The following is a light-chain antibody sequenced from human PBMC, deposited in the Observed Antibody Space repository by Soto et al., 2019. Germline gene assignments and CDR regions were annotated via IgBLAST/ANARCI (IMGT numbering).Light chain of an antibody. J-gene: IGKJ3*01. CDR1: QSVSSSY. Sequence: EIGLTQSPGTLSLSPGERATLSCRASQSVSSSYLACCQQKPGQAPRLLIYGASSRATGIPDRFSGSGSGTDFTLTISRLEPEDCAVYYCQQYGSSPLFTFGPWTKGDIK. V-gene: IGKV3-20*01. CDR2: GAS. CDR3: QQYGSSPLFT.